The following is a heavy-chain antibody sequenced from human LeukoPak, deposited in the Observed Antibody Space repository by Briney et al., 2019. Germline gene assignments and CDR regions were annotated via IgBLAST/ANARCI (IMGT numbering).Heavy chain of an antibody. D-gene: IGHD6-6*01. CDR3: ARDAPGSSRFYNYYGLDV. CDR1: RFAFSTYW. V-gene: IGHV3-7*05. CDR2: IKEDGSEK. Sequence: PGGSLRLSCAASRFAFSTYWMSWVRQAPGKGREWVVNIKEDGSEKYYVDSVKGRFTIYRDNAKNSLYLQMNRLRAEDTAVYYCARDAPGSSRFYNYYGLDVWGQGTTVTVSS. J-gene: IGHJ6*02.